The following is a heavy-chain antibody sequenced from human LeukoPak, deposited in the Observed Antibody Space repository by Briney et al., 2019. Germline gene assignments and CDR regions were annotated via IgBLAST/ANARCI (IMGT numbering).Heavy chain of an antibody. CDR2: ISSNADKT. Sequence: GGSLRLSCAASGFHLKNYYMTWLRQAPGKGLEWISYISSNADKTYYADSVKGRFTIFRDTAKNSLYQQMDSLRFEDTAIYYCARDRGYCNNAFCPLDQWGQGTLVSVSS. D-gene: IGHD2-8*01. CDR3: ARDRGYCNNAFCPLDQ. V-gene: IGHV3-11*01. J-gene: IGHJ4*02. CDR1: GFHLKNYY.